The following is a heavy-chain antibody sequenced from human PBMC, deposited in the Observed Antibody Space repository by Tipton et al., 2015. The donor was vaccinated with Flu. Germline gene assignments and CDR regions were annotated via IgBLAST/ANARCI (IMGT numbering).Heavy chain of an antibody. CDR2: IIPIFGTA. V-gene: IGHV1-69*01. J-gene: IGHJ6*02. CDR1: GGTFSSYA. CDR3: ATDYCSGGSCYSRGMDV. D-gene: IGHD2-15*01. Sequence: QLVQSGAEVKKPGSSVKVSCKASGGTFSSYAISWVRQAPGQGLEWMGGIIPIFGTANYAQKFQGRVTITADESTSTAYMELSSLRSEDTAAYYCATDYCSGGSCYSRGMDVWGQGTTVTVSS.